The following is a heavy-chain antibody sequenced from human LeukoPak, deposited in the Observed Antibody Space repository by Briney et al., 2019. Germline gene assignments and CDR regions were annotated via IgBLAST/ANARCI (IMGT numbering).Heavy chain of an antibody. CDR2: IYYSGST. CDR1: GGSISSYY. J-gene: IGHJ4*02. Sequence: PSETLSLTCTVSGGSISSYYWSWIRQPPGKGLEWIGYIYYSGSTNYNPSLKSRVTISVDTSKNQSSLKLSPVTAADTAVYYCARRDYDSSGYYYAFDYWGQGTLVTVSS. V-gene: IGHV4-59*08. CDR3: ARRDYDSSGYYYAFDY. D-gene: IGHD3-22*01.